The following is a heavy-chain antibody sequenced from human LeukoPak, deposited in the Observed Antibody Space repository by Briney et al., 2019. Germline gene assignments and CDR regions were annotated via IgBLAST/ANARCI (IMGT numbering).Heavy chain of an antibody. V-gene: IGHV3-23*01. CDR2: IIGSGVTT. CDR1: GFTFSNYA. J-gene: IGHJ5*02. CDR3: AKELTTVTTFRWFDP. D-gene: IGHD4-17*01. Sequence: GGSLRLSCAVSGFTFSNYAMSWVRQAPGKGLEWVSGIIGSGVTTYYADSVKGRFTISRDNSKNTLYLQMNSLRGEDTAVYYCAKELTTVTTFRWFDPWGQGTLVTVSS.